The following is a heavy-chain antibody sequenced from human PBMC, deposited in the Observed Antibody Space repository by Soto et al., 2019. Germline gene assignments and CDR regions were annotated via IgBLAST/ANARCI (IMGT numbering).Heavy chain of an antibody. J-gene: IGHJ5*01. Sequence: QVQLQESGPGLVKPAQTLSLTCTVSGGAISSGGYFWSWVRQRAGKGLEWIAYIDYRGTTFYNPSLKSRITMSRDTSKNHFSLDVNSVTAAATGVYYCARVSAAGTRWFDSWGLGTLVTVSS. V-gene: IGHV4-31*03. CDR2: IDYRGTT. CDR1: GGAISSGGYF. CDR3: ARVSAAGTRWFDS. D-gene: IGHD6-13*01.